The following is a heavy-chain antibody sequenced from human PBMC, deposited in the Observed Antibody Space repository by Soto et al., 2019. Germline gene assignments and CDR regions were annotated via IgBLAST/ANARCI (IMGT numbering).Heavy chain of an antibody. CDR2: INHSGST. J-gene: IGHJ5*02. D-gene: IGHD2-2*01. Sequence: SETLSLTCAVYGGSFSGYYWSWIRQPPGKGLEWIGEINHSGSTNYNPSLKSRVTISVDTSKNQFSLKLSSVTAADTAVYYCARREVVVVPAAPNNNWFDPWGQGTLVTVSS. CDR3: ARREVVVVPAAPNNNWFDP. V-gene: IGHV4-34*01. CDR1: GGSFSGYY.